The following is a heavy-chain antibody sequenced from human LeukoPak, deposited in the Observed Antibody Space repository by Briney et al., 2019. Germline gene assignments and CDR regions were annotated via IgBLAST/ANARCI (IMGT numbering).Heavy chain of an antibody. D-gene: IGHD3-3*02. V-gene: IGHV3-21*01. CDR3: ARGLGQLFFGMDV. CDR1: GFTFSSYS. Sequence: GGSLRLSCAASGFTFSSYSMNWVRQAPGTGLEWVSSISSSSSYIYYADSVKGRFTISRDNAKNSLYLQMNSLRAEDTAVYYCARGLGQLFFGMDVWGQGTTVTVSS. J-gene: IGHJ6*02. CDR2: ISSSSSYI.